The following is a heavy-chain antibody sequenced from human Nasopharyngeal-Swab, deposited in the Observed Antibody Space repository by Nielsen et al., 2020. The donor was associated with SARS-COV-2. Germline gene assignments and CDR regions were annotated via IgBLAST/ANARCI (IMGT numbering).Heavy chain of an antibody. CDR3: ASLGKDNSGWFDY. J-gene: IGHJ5*01. D-gene: IGHD4-11*01. Sequence: PGKGLEWIGSIYYSVSTYYNPSLKSRVTISVDTSKNQFSLRLSSVTAADTAVYYCASLGKDNSGWFDYWGQGTLVTVSS. V-gene: IGHV4-39*01. CDR2: IYYSVST.